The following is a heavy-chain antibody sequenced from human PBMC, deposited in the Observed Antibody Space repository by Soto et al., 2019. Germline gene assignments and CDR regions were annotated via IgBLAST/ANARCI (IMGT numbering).Heavy chain of an antibody. CDR2: MNPNSGNT. V-gene: IGHV1-8*02. CDR1: GGTFSSYT. Sequence: ASVKVSCKSSGGTFSSYTINWVRQATGQGLEWMGWMNPNSGNTGYAQKFQGRVTMTRNTSISTAYMELSSLRSEDTAVYYCAREKRCMDVWGQGTTVTVSS. J-gene: IGHJ6*02. CDR3: AREKRCMDV.